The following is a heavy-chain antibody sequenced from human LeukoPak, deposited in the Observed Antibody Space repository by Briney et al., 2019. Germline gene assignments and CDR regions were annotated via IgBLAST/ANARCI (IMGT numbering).Heavy chain of an antibody. CDR3: AAPGDGGGYYPVD. V-gene: IGHV3-30*02. Sequence: HPGGSLRLSCAASGFTFSTYAMHWVRQAPGQGLEWVAFMHHDGSSKYYEDSVKGRFTISRDNSNNTLYLQMNSLRPEDTAVYYCAAPGDGGGYYPVDWGQGTLVTVSS. CDR2: MHHDGSSK. D-gene: IGHD3-22*01. CDR1: GFTFSTYA. J-gene: IGHJ4*02.